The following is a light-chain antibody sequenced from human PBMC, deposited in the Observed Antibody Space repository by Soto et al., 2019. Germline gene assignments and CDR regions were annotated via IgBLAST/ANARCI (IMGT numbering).Light chain of an antibody. CDR1: SSDVGSYNL. CDR2: EGS. V-gene: IGLV2-23*01. CDR3: GTWDSSLSAVV. Sequence: QSALTQPASVSGSPGQSITISCTGTSSDVGSYNLVSWYQQHPGKAPKLMIYEGSKRPSGISNRFSGSKSGNTASLTISGLQTGDEADYYCGTWDSSLSAVVFGGGTKLTVL. J-gene: IGLJ2*01.